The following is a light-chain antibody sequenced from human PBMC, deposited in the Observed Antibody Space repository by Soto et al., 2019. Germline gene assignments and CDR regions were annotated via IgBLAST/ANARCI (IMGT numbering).Light chain of an antibody. CDR2: GAS. Sequence: EIVLTHFPGTLSWSPGERATLSCRASQSVSNNYLAWYQQKPGQAPRLVIFGASNRATGIPDRFSASGSGTEFTLTISRLEPEDVAVYYCQQYATSPLTFGHGTKVEI. V-gene: IGKV3-20*01. CDR1: QSVSNNY. J-gene: IGKJ1*01. CDR3: QQYATSPLT.